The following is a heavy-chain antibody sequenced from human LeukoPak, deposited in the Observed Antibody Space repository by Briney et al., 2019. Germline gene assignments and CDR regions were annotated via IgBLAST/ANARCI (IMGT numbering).Heavy chain of an antibody. Sequence: SETLSLTCTVSGGSVTRGAYSWPWIRQPVGKGLEWVGRIYTSGDTKYNPSLKSRVTISVGASNNQFSLKLTSVTAADTAVYYCASGDYGAGSPVMRYWGHGTLVIVSS. CDR3: ASGDYGAGSPVMRY. V-gene: IGHV4-61*02. CDR1: GGSVTRGAYS. CDR2: IYTSGDT. J-gene: IGHJ4*01. D-gene: IGHD3-10*01.